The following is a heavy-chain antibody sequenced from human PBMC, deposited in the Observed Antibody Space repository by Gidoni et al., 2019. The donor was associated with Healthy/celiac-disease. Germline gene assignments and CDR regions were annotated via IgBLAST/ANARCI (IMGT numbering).Heavy chain of an antibody. J-gene: IGHJ4*02. Sequence: EVQLVESGGGLVQPGRSLRPSCAASGFPFADYAMHWVRQSPGKGLEWVSGISWNSGIIGYADSVKGRFTISRDNAKNSLYLQMNSLRAEDTALYYCAKVSSGSQGGYYFDYWGQGTLVTVSS. CDR1: GFPFADYA. D-gene: IGHD3-3*01. V-gene: IGHV3-9*01. CDR3: AKVSSGSQGGYYFDY. CDR2: ISWNSGII.